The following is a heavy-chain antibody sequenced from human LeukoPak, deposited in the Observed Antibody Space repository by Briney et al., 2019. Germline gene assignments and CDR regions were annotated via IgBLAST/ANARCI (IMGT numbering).Heavy chain of an antibody. CDR1: GFTFSSYW. J-gene: IGHJ4*02. D-gene: IGHD6-13*01. Sequence: PGGSLRLSCAASGFTFSSYWMHWVRQAPGKGRVWVSRINSDGSSTSYADSVKGRFTISRDNAKNTLCLQMNSLRTEDTAVYYCARDAAAAGTLFDYWGPGTLVTASS. CDR3: ARDAAAAGTLFDY. V-gene: IGHV3-74*01. CDR2: INSDGSST.